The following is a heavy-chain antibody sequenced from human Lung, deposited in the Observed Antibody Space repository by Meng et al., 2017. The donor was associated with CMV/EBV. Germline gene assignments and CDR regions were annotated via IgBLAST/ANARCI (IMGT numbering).Heavy chain of an antibody. CDR3: ARDRLRFLEWSYGMEV. V-gene: IGHV1-2*02. CDR2: INPNSGGT. Sequence: ASVKVSCKASGYTFTGYYMHWVRQAPGQGLEWMGWINPNSGGTNYAQKFQGRVTMTRDTSISTAYMELSRLRSDDTAVYYCARDRLRFLEWSYGMEVWGQGTTVTVSS. D-gene: IGHD3-3*01. CDR1: GYTFTGYY. J-gene: IGHJ6*02.